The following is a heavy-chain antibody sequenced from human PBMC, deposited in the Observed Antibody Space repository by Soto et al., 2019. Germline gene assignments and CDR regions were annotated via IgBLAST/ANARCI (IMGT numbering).Heavy chain of an antibody. Sequence: QVQLQESGPGLVKPSQTLSLTCTVSGGSISSGGYYWSWIRQHPGKGLAWIGYIYYSGSTYYNPSLKSRVTLSVDTSKNQFSLKLSSVTAADTAVYYCARSAHDYGDLNYYYYYGMDVWGQGTTVTVSS. D-gene: IGHD4-17*01. J-gene: IGHJ6*02. V-gene: IGHV4-31*03. CDR1: GGSISSGGYY. CDR2: IYYSGST. CDR3: ARSAHDYGDLNYYYYYGMDV.